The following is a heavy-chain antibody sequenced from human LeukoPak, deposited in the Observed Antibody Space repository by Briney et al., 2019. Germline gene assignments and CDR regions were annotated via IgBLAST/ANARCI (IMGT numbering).Heavy chain of an antibody. J-gene: IGHJ5*02. D-gene: IGHD3-3*01. Sequence: GGSLRLSCATSGFTFSRYAMHWVRQAPGKGLEWVALISYDANIGSNKYYADSVKGRFTISRDNAKNSLYLQMNSLRAEDTAVYYCAKDVARFLEWLDGNWFDPWGQGTLVTVSS. CDR1: GFTFSRYA. CDR2: ISYDANIGSNK. CDR3: AKDVARFLEWLDGNWFDP. V-gene: IGHV3-30-3*01.